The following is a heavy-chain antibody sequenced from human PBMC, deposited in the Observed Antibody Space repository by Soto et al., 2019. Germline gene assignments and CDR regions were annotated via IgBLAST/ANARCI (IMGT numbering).Heavy chain of an antibody. D-gene: IGHD2-15*01. V-gene: IGHV1-2*02. Sequence: ASVKVACKTSGYTFTGYYVHWVRQAPGQSLEWTGWVNPINGATKVAPNFQGSVTLTRDTTIRTIYMELTNLGPNDTAMYYCAREEGFCKRGTCPGWLDSWGQVPVGTLST. CDR1: GYTFTGYY. J-gene: IGHJ5*01. CDR2: VNPINGAT. CDR3: AREEGFCKRGTCPGWLDS.